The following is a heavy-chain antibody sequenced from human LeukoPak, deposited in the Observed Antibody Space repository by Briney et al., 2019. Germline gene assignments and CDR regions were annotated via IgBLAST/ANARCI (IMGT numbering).Heavy chain of an antibody. J-gene: IGHJ6*02. CDR1: GGSFSGYY. D-gene: IGHD5-18*01. CDR2: IYYSGST. CDR3: ARLNGYSYGYYYYYGMDV. Sequence: SETLSLTCAVYGGSFSGYYWSWIRQPPGKGLEWIGSIYYSGSTYYNPSLKSRVTISVDTSKNQFSLKLSSVTAADTAVYYCARLNGYSYGYYYYYGMDVWGQGTTVTVSS. V-gene: IGHV4-34*01.